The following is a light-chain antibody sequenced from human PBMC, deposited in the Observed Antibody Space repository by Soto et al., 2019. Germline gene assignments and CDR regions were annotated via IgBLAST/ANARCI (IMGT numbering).Light chain of an antibody. Sequence: DIVMTQSPDSLAVSLGERANINCKSSQSVLYNSNDKNYLAWYQQKPGQPPKLLIYWASTREFGVPDRFSGSGSGTDFTLTISSLQAEDVAVYYCQQYYSTPQTFGQGTKLEIK. CDR3: QQYYSTPQT. CDR2: WAS. CDR1: QSVLYNSNDKNY. J-gene: IGKJ2*01. V-gene: IGKV4-1*01.